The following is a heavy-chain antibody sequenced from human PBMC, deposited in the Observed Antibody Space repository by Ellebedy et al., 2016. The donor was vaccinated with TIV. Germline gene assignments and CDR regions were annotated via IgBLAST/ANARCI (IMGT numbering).Heavy chain of an antibody. D-gene: IGHD3-22*01. V-gene: IGHV1-46*01. J-gene: IGHJ1*01. CDR2: INPSGGST. CDR1: GYTFTSYG. Sequence: ASVKVSCKASGYTFTSYGISWVRQAPGQGLEWMGIINPSGGSTSYAQKFQGRVTMTRDTSISIAYMELSRLRSDDTAVYYCARGGDSSGIQHWGQGTLVTVSS. CDR3: ARGGDSSGIQH.